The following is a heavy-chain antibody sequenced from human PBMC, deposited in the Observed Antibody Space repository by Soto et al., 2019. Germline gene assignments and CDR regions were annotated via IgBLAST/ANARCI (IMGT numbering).Heavy chain of an antibody. V-gene: IGHV1-3*01. CDR3: ARVISVRGVFYYYYGMDV. CDR1: GYTFTSYA. D-gene: IGHD3-10*01. J-gene: IGHJ6*02. Sequence: QVQLVQSGAEVKKPGASVKVSCKASGYTFTSYAMHWVRQAPGQRLEWMGWINAGNGNTKYSQKFQGRANITRDTSARTGYMEVSSLRIDDTAVDYCARVISVRGVFYYYYGMDVWGQGTTVTVSS. CDR2: INAGNGNT.